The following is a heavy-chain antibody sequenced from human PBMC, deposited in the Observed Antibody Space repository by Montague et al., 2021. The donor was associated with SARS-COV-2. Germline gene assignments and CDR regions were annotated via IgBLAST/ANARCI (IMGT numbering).Heavy chain of an antibody. CDR2: IITVGGN. D-gene: IGHD3-16*02. CDR3: ARATSYLYGLDV. J-gene: IGHJ6*02. V-gene: IGHV3-53*01. Sequence: SLRLSCAASGFIVSDRYMAWVRQAPGKGREWSPIIITVGGNYFPAPGKGRFPIPRDNSRNTLYLQMNSQRVEDTAVYYCARATSYLYGLDVWGQGTTVIVSS. CDR1: GFIVSDRY.